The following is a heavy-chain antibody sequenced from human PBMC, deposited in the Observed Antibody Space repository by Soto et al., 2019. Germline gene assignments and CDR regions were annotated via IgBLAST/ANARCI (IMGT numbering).Heavy chain of an antibody. D-gene: IGHD6-25*01. V-gene: IGHV3-21*01. Sequence: EVQLVESGGGLVKPGGSLRLSCAASGFTFSSYSMNWVRQAPGKGLEWVSSISSSSSYIYYADSVKGRFTISRDNAKNSLYLQMNSLRAEDTAVYYCARDRAARPESFDYWGHGTLVTVSS. J-gene: IGHJ4*01. CDR3: ARDRAARPESFDY. CDR1: GFTFSSYS. CDR2: ISSSSSYI.